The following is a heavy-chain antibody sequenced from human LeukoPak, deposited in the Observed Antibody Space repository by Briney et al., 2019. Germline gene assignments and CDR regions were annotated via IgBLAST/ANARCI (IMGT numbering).Heavy chain of an antibody. CDR2: INHSGST. CDR1: GGSFSGYY. D-gene: IGHD3/OR15-3a*01. V-gene: IGHV4-34*01. J-gene: IGHJ4*02. Sequence: SETLSLTCAVYGGSFSGYYWSWIRQPPGKGLEWIGEINHSGSTNYNPSLKSRVTISVDTSKNQFSLKLSSVTAADTAVYYCARTDWLLAGADYWGQGTLVTVSS. CDR3: ARTDWLLAGADY.